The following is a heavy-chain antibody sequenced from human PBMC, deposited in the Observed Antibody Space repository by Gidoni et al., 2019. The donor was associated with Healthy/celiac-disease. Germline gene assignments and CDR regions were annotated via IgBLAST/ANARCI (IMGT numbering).Heavy chain of an antibody. CDR3: ARETIGYCSSSSCYAAYYGMDV. CDR2: TWYEGSTK. CDR1: GFMFSSYG. V-gene: IGHV3-33*01. J-gene: IGHJ6*02. Sequence: VQLVESGGGVVQPGRSLRLSCAASGFMFSSYGMPWVRQAPGKGLEWVAVTWYEGSTKNYADSVKGRFTISRDNSKNTLYLQMNSRGAEDTAGYYCARETIGYCSSSSCYAAYYGMDVWGQGTTVTVSS. D-gene: IGHD2-2*01.